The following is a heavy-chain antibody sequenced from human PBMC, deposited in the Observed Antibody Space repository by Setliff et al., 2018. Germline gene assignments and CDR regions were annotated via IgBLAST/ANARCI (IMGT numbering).Heavy chain of an antibody. CDR2: IYTSGST. Sequence: SETLSLTCTVSGGSISSGSYYWSWIRQPAGKGLEWIGHIYTSGSTNYNPSLKSRVTISVDTSKNQFSLKLSSVTAADTAVYYCATNPYQLPNFDYWGQGTLVTVSS. D-gene: IGHD2-2*01. J-gene: IGHJ4*02. CDR3: ATNPYQLPNFDY. CDR1: GGSISSGSYY. V-gene: IGHV4-61*09.